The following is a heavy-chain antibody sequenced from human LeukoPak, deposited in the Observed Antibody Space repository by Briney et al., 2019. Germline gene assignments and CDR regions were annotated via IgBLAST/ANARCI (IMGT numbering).Heavy chain of an antibody. D-gene: IGHD2-2*02. CDR3: ARVGCSSTSCDMYYYYGMDV. CDR2: ISSSSSYI. J-gene: IGHJ6*02. V-gene: IGHV3-21*01. CDR1: GFTFSSYS. Sequence: GGSLRLSCAASGFTFSSYSMNWVRQAPGKGLEWVSSISSSSSYIYYADSVKGRFTISRDNAKNSLYLQMNSLGAEDTAVYYCARVGCSSTSCDMYYYYGMDVWGQGTTVTVSS.